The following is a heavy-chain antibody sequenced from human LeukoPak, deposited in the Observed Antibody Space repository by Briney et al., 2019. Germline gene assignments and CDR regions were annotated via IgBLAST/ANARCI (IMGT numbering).Heavy chain of an antibody. V-gene: IGHV4-59*01. CDR1: GGSISSYY. CDR3: ARDRFGDSPVSGSYYFDY. D-gene: IGHD1-26*01. CDR2: IYDSGST. Sequence: SETLSLTCTVSGGSISSYYWSWIRQPPGKGLEWIGYIYDSGSTNYNPPLKSRVTISVDTSKKQFSLKLSSVTAADTAVYYCARDRFGDSPVSGSYYFDYWGQGTLVTVSS. J-gene: IGHJ4*02.